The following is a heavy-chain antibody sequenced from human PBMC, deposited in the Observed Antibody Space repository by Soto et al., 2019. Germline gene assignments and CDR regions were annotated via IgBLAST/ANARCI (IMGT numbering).Heavy chain of an antibody. CDR1: AFSVRTDY. V-gene: IGHV3-66*01. J-gene: IGHJ4*02. CDR2: IKSDGST. Sequence: PGGSLRLSCEASAFSVRTDYLNWVRQAPGKGLEWVSLIKSDGSTYYADSVKGRFTISRDNSKDTLSLQMNSLRAEDTAVYYCERDFFGSNYGPAEVDYWGQGILVTVSS. D-gene: IGHD3-3*01. CDR3: ERDFFGSNYGPAEVDY.